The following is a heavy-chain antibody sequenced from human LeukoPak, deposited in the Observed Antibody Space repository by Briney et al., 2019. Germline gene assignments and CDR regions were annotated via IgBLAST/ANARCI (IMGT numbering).Heavy chain of an antibody. CDR1: GGSISSSSYY. J-gene: IGHJ5*02. D-gene: IGHD6-13*01. CDR2: IYYSGST. V-gene: IGHV4-61*01. Sequence: SETLSLTCIVSGGSISSSSYYWSWIRQPPGKGLEWIGYIYYSGSTNYNPSLKSRVTISVDTSKNQFSLKLSSVTAADTAVYYCARIRGGPIAATGTGTYNWFDPWGQGTLVTVSS. CDR3: ARIRGGPIAATGTGTYNWFDP.